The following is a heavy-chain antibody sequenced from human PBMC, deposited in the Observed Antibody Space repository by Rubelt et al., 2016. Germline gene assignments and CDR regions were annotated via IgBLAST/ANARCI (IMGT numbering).Heavy chain of an antibody. CDR3: ARAQRIRLLMVYAPTFDY. D-gene: IGHD2-8*01. Sequence: QVQLVQSGAEVKKPGASVKVSCKASGYTFTSYAMHWVRQAPGQRLEWMGWINAGNGNTKYSQQFQGRVTSTRDTSASTADMELSSLRSEDTAVYYCARAQRIRLLMVYAPTFDYRGQGTLVTVSS. CDR1: GYTFTSYA. CDR2: INAGNGNT. J-gene: IGHJ4*02. V-gene: IGHV1-3*01.